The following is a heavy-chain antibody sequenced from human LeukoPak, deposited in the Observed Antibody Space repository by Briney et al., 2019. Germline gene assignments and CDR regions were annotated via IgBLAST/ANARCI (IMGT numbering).Heavy chain of an antibody. Sequence: GPVKVSCKASGYTFTSYDINWVRQATGQGLEWMGWMNPNSGNTGYAQKFQGRVTMTRNISISTAYMELSSLRSEDTAVYYCARAPRGSYDILTGYFWSDYYYYGMDVWGQGTTVTVSS. V-gene: IGHV1-8*01. J-gene: IGHJ6*02. CDR2: MNPNSGNT. CDR1: GYTFTSYD. D-gene: IGHD3-9*01. CDR3: ARAPRGSYDILTGYFWSDYYYYGMDV.